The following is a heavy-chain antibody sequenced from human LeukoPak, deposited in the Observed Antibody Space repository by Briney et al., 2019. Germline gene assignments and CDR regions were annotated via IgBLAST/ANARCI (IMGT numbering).Heavy chain of an antibody. J-gene: IGHJ6*01. D-gene: IGHD6-6*01. CDR1: GGSISTYF. V-gene: IGHV4-59*01. CDR2: IYYTGTT. CDR3: ARDDRYNSSTKYYGMDV. Sequence: PSDTLSLTCTVSGGSISTYFWTWIRQFPGKGLEWISYIYYTGTTSYNPSLKSRVTISVDTSKNQFSLSLSSVTAADTAVYYCARDDRYNSSTKYYGMDVWGQGTTVTVSS.